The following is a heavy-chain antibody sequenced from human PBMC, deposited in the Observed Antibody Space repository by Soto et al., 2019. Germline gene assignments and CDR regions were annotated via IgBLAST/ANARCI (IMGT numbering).Heavy chain of an antibody. CDR3: SKWQPMDP. CDR2: ISRTGST. CDR1: GGSIDSSNW. D-gene: IGHD2-2*01. V-gene: IGHV4-4*02. J-gene: IGHJ5*02. Sequence: SETLSLTCTVSGGSIDSSNWWTWARQPPGKGLEWIGEISRTGSTNYNPSLRGRVTMSVDRSNNQFFLKVNSVIAADTAVYYCSKWQPMDPWGQGILVTVS.